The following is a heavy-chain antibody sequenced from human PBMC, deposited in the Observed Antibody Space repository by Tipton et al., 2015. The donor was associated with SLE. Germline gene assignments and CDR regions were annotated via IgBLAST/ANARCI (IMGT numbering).Heavy chain of an antibody. CDR3: ARLGDL. CDR2: INHSGGT. CDR1: GGSISTYPYN. V-gene: IGHV4-39*07. J-gene: IGHJ4*02. Sequence: TLSLTCTVSGGSISTYPYNWGWIRQSPGKGLEWIGEINHSGGTTYNPSLESRVTISIDTSKNQFSLNLKSVTAADTAVYYCARLGDLWGQGTLVTVSS. D-gene: IGHD3-16*01.